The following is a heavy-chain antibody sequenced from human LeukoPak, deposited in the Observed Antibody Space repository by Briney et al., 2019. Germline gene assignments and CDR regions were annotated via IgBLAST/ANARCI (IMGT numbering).Heavy chain of an antibody. J-gene: IGHJ4*02. D-gene: IGHD3-10*01. CDR1: GFTFSSYA. CDR2: ISSNGGST. Sequence: GGSLRLSCAASGFTFSSYAMHCVRQAPGKGLEYVSAISSNGGSTYYANSVKGRFTISRDNSKNTLYLQMGSLRAEDMAVYYCATLGVSHFDYWGQGTLVIVSS. V-gene: IGHV3-64*01. CDR3: ATLGVSHFDY.